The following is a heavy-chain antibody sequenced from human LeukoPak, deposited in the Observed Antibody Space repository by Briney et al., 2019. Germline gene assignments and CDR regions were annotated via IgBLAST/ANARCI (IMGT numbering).Heavy chain of an antibody. CDR2: ISSDGNNK. V-gene: IGHV3-30-3*01. D-gene: IGHD3-10*01. Sequence: PGGSLRLSCAASGFTFSTYTIHWVRQAPGKGLEWVAVISSDGNNKDYADSVKGRFTVSRDNSKNTLYLQMNSLRAEDTAVYYCARDRYYGSGRYSYFDYWGQGTLVTVSS. J-gene: IGHJ4*02. CDR3: ARDRYYGSGRYSYFDY. CDR1: GFTFSTYT.